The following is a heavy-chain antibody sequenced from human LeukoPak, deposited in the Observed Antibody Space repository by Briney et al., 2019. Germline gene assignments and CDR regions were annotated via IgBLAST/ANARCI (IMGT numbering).Heavy chain of an antibody. CDR2: IYYSGST. D-gene: IGHD3-3*01. J-gene: IGHJ6*03. V-gene: IGHV4-59*01. CDR3: ARTTFWSGRSPDYHHCYMDV. Sequence: SETLSLTCTVSGGSISNYYWSWIRQPPGKGLEWIGYIYYSGSTNYNASLKSRVTISVDASKNQFSLKVSFVSAADTAVYYCARTTFWSGRSPDYHHCYMDVWGKGTTVTVS. CDR1: GGSISNYY.